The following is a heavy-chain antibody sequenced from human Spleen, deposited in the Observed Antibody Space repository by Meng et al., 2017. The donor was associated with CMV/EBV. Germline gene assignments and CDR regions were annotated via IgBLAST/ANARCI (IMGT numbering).Heavy chain of an antibody. CDR1: GFTFSNYE. Sequence: GESLKISCIASGFTFSNYEMNWVRQAPGKGLESVSCIGSSGGTTYYADSVRGRFTISRDNVKNVLFLQMSSLRVEDTAVYYCARDLGDSSGWEDPFEIWGQGTMVTVSS. V-gene: IGHV3-48*03. CDR2: IGSSGGTT. J-gene: IGHJ3*02. CDR3: ARDLGDSSGWEDPFEI. D-gene: IGHD6-19*01.